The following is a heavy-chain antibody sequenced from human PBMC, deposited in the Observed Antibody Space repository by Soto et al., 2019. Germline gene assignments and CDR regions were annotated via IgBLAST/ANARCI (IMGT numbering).Heavy chain of an antibody. J-gene: IGHJ4*02. CDR1: GFTFSSYS. Sequence: VGSLRLSCAASGFTFSSYSMNWVRQAPGKGLEWVSSISSSSSYIYYADSVKGRFTISRDNAKNSLYLQMNSLRAEDTAVYYCARGDPRGLFYFDYWGQGTLVTVSS. V-gene: IGHV3-21*01. CDR3: ARGDPRGLFYFDY. CDR2: ISSSSSYI.